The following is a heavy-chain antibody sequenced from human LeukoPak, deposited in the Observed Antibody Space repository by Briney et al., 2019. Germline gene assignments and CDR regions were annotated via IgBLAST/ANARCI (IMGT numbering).Heavy chain of an antibody. CDR1: GYTFTGYY. D-gene: IGHD6-25*01. CDR3: AREWVSIAGGTNWFDP. Sequence: ASVKVSCKASGYTFTGYYMHWVRQAPGQGLEWMGWINPNSGGTNYAQKFQGRVTMTRDTSISTAYMELSRLRSDDTAAYYCAREWVSIAGGTNWFDPWGQGTLVTVSS. CDR2: INPNSGGT. J-gene: IGHJ5*02. V-gene: IGHV1-2*02.